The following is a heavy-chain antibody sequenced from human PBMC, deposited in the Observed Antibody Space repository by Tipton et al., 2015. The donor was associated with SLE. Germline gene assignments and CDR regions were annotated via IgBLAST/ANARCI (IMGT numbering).Heavy chain of an antibody. CDR3: ARESSGVADY. CDR1: GGSISFDY. D-gene: IGHD3-3*01. CDR2: IYSSGDR. J-gene: IGHJ4*02. Sequence: TLSLTCTVSGGSISFDYWSWIRQSAGRGLEWVGRIYSSGDRDYNPSLRSRVTMSIDASQNRVSLRLKSVSAADTAVYYCARESSGVADYWGQGTLVTVSS. V-gene: IGHV4-4*07.